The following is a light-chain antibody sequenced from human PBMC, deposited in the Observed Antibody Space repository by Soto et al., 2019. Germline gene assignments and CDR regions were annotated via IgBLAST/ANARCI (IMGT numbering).Light chain of an antibody. CDR3: MQGTHWPPIS. CDR1: QSPVDRDGNTY. CDR2: KVS. V-gene: IGKV2-30*01. Sequence: VVVTHSPLPPPLTPRQPAPISCPACQSPVDRDGNTYLNCFQQMPGQSPRRLIYKVSNRDSGVPDRVSGSGSGTDFTLKISRVEAEDVGVYYCMQGTHWPPISFGQGTRLEIK. J-gene: IGKJ5*01.